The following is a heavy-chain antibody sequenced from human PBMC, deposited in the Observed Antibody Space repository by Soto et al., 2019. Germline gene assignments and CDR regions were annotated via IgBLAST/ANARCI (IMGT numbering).Heavy chain of an antibody. CDR3: ARGNYDNSGGLDY. V-gene: IGHV3-33*01. D-gene: IGHD3-22*01. CDR2: ISYGLRNK. CDR1: GFTFRSYG. Sequence: GGSLRLSCAASGFTFRSYGMHWVRQAPVNGLEFVTLISYGLRNKYDADSVKGGFRVGRGNSENALYLQRGSRRAKDTAVYHCARGNYDNSGGLDYWGPGT. J-gene: IGHJ4*02.